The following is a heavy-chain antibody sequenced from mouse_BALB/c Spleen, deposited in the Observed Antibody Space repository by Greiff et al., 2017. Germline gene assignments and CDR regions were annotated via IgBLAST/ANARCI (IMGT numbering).Heavy chain of an antibody. D-gene: IGHD2-13*01. J-gene: IGHJ4*01. CDR2: IWGGGST. CDR3: AESGDDSDAMDY. CDR1: GFSLTDYG. Sequence: QVHVKQSGPGLVAPSQSLSITCTVSGFSLTDYGVSWIRQPPGKGLEWLGVIWGGGSTYYNSALKSRLSISTDNSKSQVFLKMHSLQTDDTAMYYCAESGDDSDAMDYWGQGTLVTVSA. V-gene: IGHV2-6-5*01.